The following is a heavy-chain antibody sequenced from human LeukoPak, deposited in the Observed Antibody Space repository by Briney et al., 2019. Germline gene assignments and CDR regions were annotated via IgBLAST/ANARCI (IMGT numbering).Heavy chain of an antibody. D-gene: IGHD3-22*01. J-gene: IGHJ4*02. CDR1: GFTFSSYS. Sequence: GGSLRLSCAASGFTFSSYSMNWVRQAPGKGLEWVSSISSSSSYINYADSVKGRFTISRDNAKNSLYLQMNSLRAEDTAVYYCARAQITMIVPNWGQGTLVTVSS. CDR3: ARAQITMIVPN. V-gene: IGHV3-21*01. CDR2: ISSSSSYI.